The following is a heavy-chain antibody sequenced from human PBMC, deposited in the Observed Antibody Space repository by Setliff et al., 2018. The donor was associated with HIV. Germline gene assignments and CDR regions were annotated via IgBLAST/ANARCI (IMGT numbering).Heavy chain of an antibody. D-gene: IGHD5-12*01. CDR3: AKEVATTYYYRYMDV. CDR2: SIPVFGTA. V-gene: IGHV1-69*06. CDR1: GGTFSDSA. Sequence: SVKVSCKASGGTFSDSAINWVRQAPGQGLEWMGRSIPVFGTANYAQKFPDRVTITADKSTSTAYLELSSLRSDDTAVYYCAKEVATTYYYRYMDVWGTG. J-gene: IGHJ6*03.